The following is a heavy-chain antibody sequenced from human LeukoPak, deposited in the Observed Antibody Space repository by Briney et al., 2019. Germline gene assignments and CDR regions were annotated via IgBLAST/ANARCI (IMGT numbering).Heavy chain of an antibody. CDR2: INSDGSST. Sequence: GGSLRLSCAASGFTFSSYWMHWVRQGPGKGLVWVSRINSDGSSTTYADSVKGRFTISRDNAKNTLYLQMNSLRAEDTAVYYYARDPSGGYGDYFDYWGQGTLVTVSS. D-gene: IGHD4-17*01. CDR1: GFTFSSYW. CDR3: ARDPSGGYGDYFDY. V-gene: IGHV3-74*01. J-gene: IGHJ4*02.